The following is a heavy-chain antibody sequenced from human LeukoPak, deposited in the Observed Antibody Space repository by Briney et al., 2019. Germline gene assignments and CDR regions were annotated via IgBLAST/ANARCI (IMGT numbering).Heavy chain of an antibody. Sequence: SQTLSLTCAISGDSVSSNSAAWNWIGQSPSRGLEWLGRTYYRSKWYYEYAISVKSRITINPDTSKSQFSLQLNFVTPEDTAMYYCARQASRAFDIWAQGTMVTVSS. V-gene: IGHV6-1*01. J-gene: IGHJ3*02. CDR3: ARQASRAFDI. CDR1: GDSVSSNSAA. D-gene: IGHD1-26*01. CDR2: TYYRSKWYY.